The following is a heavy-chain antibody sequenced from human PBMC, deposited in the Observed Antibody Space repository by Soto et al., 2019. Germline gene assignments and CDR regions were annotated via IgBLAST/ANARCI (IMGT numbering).Heavy chain of an antibody. V-gene: IGHV1-8*01. CDR3: ARGGPPAGFDL. Sequence: QVQLVQSGAEVKKPGASVKVSCEASGYTFTTNDIDWVRQASGQGLEWMGWMKPSTGDSGYAQDFQGRITMTRDTATTTAYMELSSLRSEDTAVYFCARGGPPAGFDLWGQGTLVTVSS. CDR1: GYTFTTND. CDR2: MKPSTGDS. J-gene: IGHJ4*02.